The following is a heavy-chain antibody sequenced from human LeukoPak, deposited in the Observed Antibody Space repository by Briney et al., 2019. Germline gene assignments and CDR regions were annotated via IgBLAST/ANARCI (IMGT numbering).Heavy chain of an antibody. D-gene: IGHD3-3*01. CDR3: ARWRGGMGLLNPPYFDY. CDR1: GFTFSSYT. J-gene: IGHJ4*02. V-gene: IGHV3-48*04. Sequence: GGSLRLSCAASGFTFSSYTMNWVRQAPGKGLEWVSYIDLSGSTLYYVDSVKGRFTISRDNAKSSLYLQMSSLRVEDTAVYYCARWRGGMGLLNPPYFDYWGLGTLVTVSS. CDR2: IDLSGSTL.